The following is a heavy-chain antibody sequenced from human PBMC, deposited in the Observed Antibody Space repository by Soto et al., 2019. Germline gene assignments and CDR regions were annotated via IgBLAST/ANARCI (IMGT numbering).Heavy chain of an antibody. Sequence: EVQLVESGGGLVQPGGSLRLSCAASGFTFSSYAMHWVRQAPGKGLEYVSAISSNGGSTYYANSVKGRFTISRDNSQNTLYLQMGSLRAEDMAVYYCARGTFDYYYYGMDVWGQGTTVTVSS. V-gene: IGHV3-64*01. CDR2: ISSNGGST. CDR3: ARGTFDYYYYGMDV. CDR1: GFTFSSYA. J-gene: IGHJ6*02.